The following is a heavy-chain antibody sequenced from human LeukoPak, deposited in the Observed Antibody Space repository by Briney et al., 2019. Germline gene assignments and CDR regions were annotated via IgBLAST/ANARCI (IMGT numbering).Heavy chain of an antibody. CDR2: IYYSGST. J-gene: IGHJ1*01. Sequence: SQTLSLTCAVSRGSISSGGYYWSWIRQHPGKGLEWIGYIYYSGSTYYNPSLKSRVTISVDTSKNQFSLKLSSVTAADTAVYYCARGPHIAAAGPKYFQHWGQGTLVTVSS. V-gene: IGHV4-31*11. D-gene: IGHD6-13*01. CDR3: ARGPHIAAAGPKYFQH. CDR1: RGSISSGGYY.